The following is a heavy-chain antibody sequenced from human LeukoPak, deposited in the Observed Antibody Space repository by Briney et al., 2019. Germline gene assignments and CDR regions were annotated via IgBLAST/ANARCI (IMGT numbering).Heavy chain of an antibody. V-gene: IGHV5-51*01. J-gene: IGHJ5*02. CDR2: IYPGDSDT. Sequence: GESLKISCKGSEYSFTSYWIGWGRQMPGKGLEGMGIIYPGDSDTRYSPSFQGQVTISADKSISTAYLQWSSLKASDTAMYYCARGIVVVPANNWFDPWGQGTLVTVSS. CDR1: EYSFTSYW. D-gene: IGHD2-2*01. CDR3: ARGIVVVPANNWFDP.